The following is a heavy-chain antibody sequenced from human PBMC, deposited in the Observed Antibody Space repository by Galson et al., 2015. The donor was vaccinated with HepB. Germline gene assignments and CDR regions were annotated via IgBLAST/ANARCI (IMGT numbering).Heavy chain of an antibody. V-gene: IGHV3-15*01. D-gene: IGHD5-12*01. CDR2: IKSKTDGGTT. CDR1: GFTFSNAW. CDR3: TADIVATISCAFDI. J-gene: IGHJ3*02. Sequence: SLRLSCAASGFTFSNAWMSWVRQAPGKGLEWVGRIKSKTDGGTTDYAAPVKGRFTISRDDSKNTLYLQMNSLKTEDTAVYYCTADIVATISCAFDIWGQGTMVTVSS.